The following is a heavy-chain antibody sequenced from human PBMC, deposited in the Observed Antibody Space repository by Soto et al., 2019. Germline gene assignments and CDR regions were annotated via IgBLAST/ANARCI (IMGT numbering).Heavy chain of an antibody. J-gene: IGHJ4*02. CDR1: GGTFSSLA. CDR2: LVPVFGTA. Sequence: QVQLVQSGAEVKKPGSSVKVSCKSSGGTFSSLAISWVRQAPGQGLEWMGGLVPVFGTANYAQKFQDRVTITADKSTRTSYMELSSLRSEDTAVYYCARNPGVFDYWGQGTLVTVSS. V-gene: IGHV1-69*06. CDR3: ARNPGVFDY. D-gene: IGHD3-10*01.